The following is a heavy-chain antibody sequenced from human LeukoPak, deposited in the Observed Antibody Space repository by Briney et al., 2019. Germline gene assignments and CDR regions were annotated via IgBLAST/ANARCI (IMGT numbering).Heavy chain of an antibody. CDR2: ISYDGSNK. CDR3: ARDRVRIASYYFDS. CDR1: GFTFSSYG. V-gene: IGHV3-30*03. Sequence: GGSLRLSCAASGFTFSSYGMHWVRQAPGKGLEWVAVISYDGSNKYYADSVKGRFTISRDNSKNTLYLQMNSMRAEDTAVYYCARDRVRIASYYFDSWGQGTLVTVSS. J-gene: IGHJ4*02. D-gene: IGHD6-13*01.